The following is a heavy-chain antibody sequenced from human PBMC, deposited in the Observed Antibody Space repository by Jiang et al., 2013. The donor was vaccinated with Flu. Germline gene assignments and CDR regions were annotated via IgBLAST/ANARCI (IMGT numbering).Heavy chain of an antibody. CDR3: ARDSPWGSLSDY. J-gene: IGHJ4*02. CDR2: IYHSGST. V-gene: IGHV4-38-2*02. D-gene: IGHD7-27*01. Sequence: LLKPSETLSLTCAVSGYSISSGYYWGWIRQPPGKGLEWIGSIYHSGSTYYNPSLKSRVTISVDTSKNQFSLKLSSVTAADTAVYYCARDSPWGSLSDYWGQGTLVTVSS. CDR1: GYSISSGYY.